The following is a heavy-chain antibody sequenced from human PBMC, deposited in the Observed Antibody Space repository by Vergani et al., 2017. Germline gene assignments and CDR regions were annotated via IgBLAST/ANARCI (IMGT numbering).Heavy chain of an antibody. D-gene: IGHD2-2*01. CDR3: ARDSRYCSSTSCYVGRDWFDP. V-gene: IGHV1-8*03. CDR2: INPNSGNT. Sequence: QVPLVQSGAEVKKPGSSVKVSCKASGGTFSSYDINWVRQATGQGLEWMGWINPNSGNTGYAQKFQGRVTITRDTSTSTVYMELSSLRSEDTAVYYCARDSRYCSSTSCYVGRDWFDPWGQGTLVTVSS. CDR1: GGTFSSYD. J-gene: IGHJ5*02.